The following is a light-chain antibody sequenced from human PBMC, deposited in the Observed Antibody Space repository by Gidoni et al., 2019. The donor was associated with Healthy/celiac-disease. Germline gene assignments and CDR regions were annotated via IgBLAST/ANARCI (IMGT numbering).Light chain of an antibody. CDR3: QQRSNWPPLT. CDR2: DAS. Sequence: EIVLTQSLATLSLSPGERAPLSCRASQSVSSYLAWSQQKTGQAPRLLIYDASNSATGIPARFSGSGSGTDFSLTISSIEPEDFAVYYCQQRSNWPPLTFGGGTKVEIK. CDR1: QSVSSY. J-gene: IGKJ4*01. V-gene: IGKV3-11*01.